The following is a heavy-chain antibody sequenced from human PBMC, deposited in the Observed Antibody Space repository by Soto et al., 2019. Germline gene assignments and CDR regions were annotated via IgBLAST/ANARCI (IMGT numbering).Heavy chain of an antibody. CDR3: ARLTRGVYDLDRLWEKFDY. Sequence: QITVKESGLTLVKPTETLTLTCTFSGFSLSSIGMGVGWIRQPPGKALEWLALIYWDDDKRYSPSLSSRLTITKDPSKNQVGLTMTTMDPVDTATYYCARLTRGVYDLDRLWEKFDYWGQGTLVTVSS. V-gene: IGHV2-5*02. CDR2: IYWDDDK. J-gene: IGHJ4*02. D-gene: IGHD5-12*01. CDR1: GFSLSSIGMG.